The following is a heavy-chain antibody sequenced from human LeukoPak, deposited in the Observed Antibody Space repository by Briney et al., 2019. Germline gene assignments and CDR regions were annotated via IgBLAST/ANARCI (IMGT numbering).Heavy chain of an antibody. J-gene: IGHJ4*02. D-gene: IGHD2-15*01. Sequence: PGGSLRLSCAASGFTFSSYAMSWVRQAPGKGLEWVSAISGSGGSTYYADSVKGRFTISRDNAKNSLYLQMNSLRDEDTAVYYCARDPPRGGPETREYYFDYWGQGTLVTVSS. CDR2: ISGSGGST. V-gene: IGHV3-23*01. CDR1: GFTFSSYA. CDR3: ARDPPRGGPETREYYFDY.